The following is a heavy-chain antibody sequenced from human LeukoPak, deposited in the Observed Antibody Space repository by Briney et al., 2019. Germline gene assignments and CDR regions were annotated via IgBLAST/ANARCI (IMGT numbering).Heavy chain of an antibody. D-gene: IGHD4-17*01. V-gene: IGHV1-46*01. CDR2: INPSGGST. CDR1: GYTFTSYY. CDR3: ARDEDGDYFSI. Sequence: GASVKVSCKASGYTFTSYYMHWVRQAPGQGLEWMGIINPSGGSTSYAQKFQGRVTMTRDTSTSTVYLELSSPRSEDTAVYYCARDEDGDYFSIWGQGTMVTVSS. J-gene: IGHJ3*02.